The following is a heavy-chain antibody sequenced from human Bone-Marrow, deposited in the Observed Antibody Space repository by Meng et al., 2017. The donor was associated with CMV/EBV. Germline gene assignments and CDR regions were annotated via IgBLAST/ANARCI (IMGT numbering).Heavy chain of an antibody. CDR3: ARVAYYVWRVTSWEDAFDI. CDR1: GFTFTSYS. Sequence: ESLKTLCPGSGFTFTSYSITWVRQAPGKGLEWVSSISSSSSYKYYAESVKGRFTISRDNAKNSLYLQMNSLRAEDTAVYYCARVAYYVWRVTSWEDAFDIWGQGTMVTVSS. V-gene: IGHV3-21*01. CDR2: ISSSSSYK. D-gene: IGHD3-16*01. J-gene: IGHJ3*02.